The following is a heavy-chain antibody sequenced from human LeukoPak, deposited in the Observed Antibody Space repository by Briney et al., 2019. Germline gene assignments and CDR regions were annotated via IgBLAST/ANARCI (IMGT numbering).Heavy chain of an antibody. CDR3: ARGAGYCSGGSCYWGRTFPSDNGRYV. D-gene: IGHD2-15*01. CDR2: INNNGST. V-gene: IGHV4-34*01. J-gene: IGHJ6*04. Sequence: SETLSLTCAVYGGSFSGYYWRRIRQRPGKGLERIGEINNNGSTNYNPSLKSRVTISVDTSKNQFSLRLSSVTAADTAVYYCARGAGYCSGGSCYWGRTFPSDNGRYVSGKGTTVTASS. CDR1: GGSFSGYY.